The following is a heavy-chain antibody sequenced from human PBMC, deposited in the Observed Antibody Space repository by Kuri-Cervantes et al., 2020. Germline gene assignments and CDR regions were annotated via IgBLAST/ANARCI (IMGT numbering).Heavy chain of an antibody. Sequence: SCTVSGGSISSGGYYWSWIRQHPGKGLEWIGYIYYSGSTYYNPSLKSRVTISVDTSKNQFSLKLSSVTAADTAVYYCARKRRITMVRGVHDWFDPWGQGTLVTVSS. CDR3: ARKRRITMVRGVHDWFDP. D-gene: IGHD3-10*01. J-gene: IGHJ5*02. V-gene: IGHV4-31*02. CDR2: IYYSGST. CDR1: GGSISSGGYY.